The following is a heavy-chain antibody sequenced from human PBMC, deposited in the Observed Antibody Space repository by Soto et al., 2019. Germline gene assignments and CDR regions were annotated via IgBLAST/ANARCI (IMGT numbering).Heavy chain of an antibody. Sequence: EVQLVESGGGLVKPGGSLRLSCAASGCTFSSYSMNWVRQAPGKGLEWVSSISSSSSYIYYADSVKGRFTISRDNAKNSLYLQMNSLRAEDTAVYYCAREARLIAARPYYFDYWGQGTLVTVSS. J-gene: IGHJ4*02. CDR2: ISSSSSYI. CDR1: GCTFSSYS. CDR3: AREARLIAARPYYFDY. V-gene: IGHV3-21*01. D-gene: IGHD6-6*01.